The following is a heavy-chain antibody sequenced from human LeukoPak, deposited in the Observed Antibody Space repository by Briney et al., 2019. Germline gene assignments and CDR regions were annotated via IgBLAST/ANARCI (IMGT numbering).Heavy chain of an antibody. D-gene: IGHD3-9*01. CDR2: IYYSGST. CDR3: ARRLRLKRVLRYFAWLLAYFDY. Sequence: SETLSLTCTVSGGSISSSSYYWGWIRQPPGKGLEWIGRIYYSGSTYYNPSLKSRVTISVDTSKNQFSLKLSSVPAADTAVYYCARRLRLKRVLRYFAWLLAYFDYWGQGTLVTVSS. CDR1: GGSISSSSYY. V-gene: IGHV4-39*07. J-gene: IGHJ4*02.